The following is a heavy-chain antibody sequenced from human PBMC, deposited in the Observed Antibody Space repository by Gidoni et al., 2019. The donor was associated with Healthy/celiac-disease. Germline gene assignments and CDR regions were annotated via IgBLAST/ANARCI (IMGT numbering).Heavy chain of an antibody. CDR1: GFPFSSYA. D-gene: IGHD2-15*01. CDR2: ISYDGSNK. Sequence: QVQLVESGGGVVQPGRSLRLSCAASGFPFSSYAIHWVRQAPGKGLEWVAVISYDGSNKYYADSVKGRFTISRDNSKNTLYLQMNSLRAEDTAVYYCAREVGYCSGGSCYDAFDIWGQGTMVTVSS. V-gene: IGHV3-30-3*01. CDR3: AREVGYCSGGSCYDAFDI. J-gene: IGHJ3*02.